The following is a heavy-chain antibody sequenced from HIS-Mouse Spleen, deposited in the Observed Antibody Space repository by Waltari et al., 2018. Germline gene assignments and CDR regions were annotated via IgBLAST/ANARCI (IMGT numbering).Heavy chain of an antibody. V-gene: IGHV4-39*07. D-gene: IGHD6-13*01. CDR3: AREIPYSSSWYDWYFDL. CDR1: GGSISSSSYY. Sequence: QLQLQESGPGLVKPSETLSLTCTVSGGSISSSSYYWGWIRQPPGKGLEGIGSIYYSGRPYYTPSLKSRVTISVDTSKNQFSLKLSSVTAADTAVYYCAREIPYSSSWYDWYFDLWGRGTLVTVSS. CDR2: IYYSGRP. J-gene: IGHJ2*01.